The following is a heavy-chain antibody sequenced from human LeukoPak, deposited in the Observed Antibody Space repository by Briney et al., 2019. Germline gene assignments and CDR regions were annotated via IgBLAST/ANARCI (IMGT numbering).Heavy chain of an antibody. D-gene: IGHD3-22*01. CDR2: IYHSGST. V-gene: IGHV4-4*02. J-gene: IGHJ4*02. CDR1: GGSISSSNW. Sequence: SGPLSLTCAVSGGSISSSNWWSWVRQPPGKGLEWIGEIYHSGSTNYNPSLKSRVAISVDKSKNQFSLKLSSVTAADTAVYYCARAGDSSGYWSYWGQGTLVTVSS. CDR3: ARAGDSSGYWSY.